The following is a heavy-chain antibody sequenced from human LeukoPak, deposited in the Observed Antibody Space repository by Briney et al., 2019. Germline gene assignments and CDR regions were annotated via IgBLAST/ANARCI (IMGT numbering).Heavy chain of an antibody. D-gene: IGHD1-26*01. CDR3: ARAGSGRSPDWFDP. J-gene: IGHJ5*02. Sequence: GGSLRLSCAASGFIFSSHGMNWVRQAPGKGLEWVSGISPSGDITYYADSVKGRFTISRDNAKNSLYLQMNSLRAEDTAVYYCARAGSGRSPDWFDPWGQGTLVTVSS. CDR1: GFIFSSHG. CDR2: ISPSGDIT. V-gene: IGHV3-23*01.